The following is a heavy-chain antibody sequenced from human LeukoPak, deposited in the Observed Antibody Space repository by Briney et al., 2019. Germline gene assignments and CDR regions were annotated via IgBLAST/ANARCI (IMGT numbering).Heavy chain of an antibody. D-gene: IGHD3-10*01. J-gene: IGHJ6*03. CDR3: ARDRSMVRGDPPPGPTPEYYYYYMDV. V-gene: IGHV1-46*01. CDR1: GYTFTSYY. CDR2: INPSGGST. Sequence: ASVKVSCKASGYTFTSYYMHWVRQAPGQGLEWMGIINPSGGSTSYAQKFRGRVTMTRDTSTSTVYMELSGLRSEDTAVYYCARDRSMVRGDPPPGPTPEYYYYYMDVWGKGTTVTISS.